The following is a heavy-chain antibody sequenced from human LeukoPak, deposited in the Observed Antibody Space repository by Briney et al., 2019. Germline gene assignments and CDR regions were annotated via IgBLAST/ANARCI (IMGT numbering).Heavy chain of an antibody. Sequence: PAGTLCLTCAVSGGSISNYDWSWIRQPPGKGLEWIGYIYYSGSTNYNPSLKSRVSITLDTSKNHFTLKLSSVTAADTAVYYCASGEVTFDYWGQGTLVTVSS. D-gene: IGHD3-10*01. J-gene: IGHJ4*02. CDR1: GGSISNYD. V-gene: IGHV4-59*01. CDR2: IYYSGST. CDR3: ASGEVTFDY.